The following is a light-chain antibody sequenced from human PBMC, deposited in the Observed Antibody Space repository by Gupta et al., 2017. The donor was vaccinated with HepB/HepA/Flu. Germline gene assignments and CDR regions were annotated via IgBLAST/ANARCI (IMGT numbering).Light chain of an antibody. CDR1: SNNVGNQG. Sequence: QAGLTQPPPVSKGSRQTATLTCTGNSNNVGNQGAAWLQQHQGHPPKLLSYKNNNRPSGISERFSASRSGNTASLTITGLQPEDEADYYCSSWDSSLSAQVFGGGTKLTVL. CDR3: SSWDSSLSAQV. J-gene: IGLJ2*01. V-gene: IGLV10-54*04. CDR2: KNN.